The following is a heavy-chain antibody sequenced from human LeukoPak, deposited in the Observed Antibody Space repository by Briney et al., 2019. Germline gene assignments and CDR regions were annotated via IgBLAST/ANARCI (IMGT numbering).Heavy chain of an antibody. CDR2: IYYSGST. CDR3: ARSRIQLWNSPFDY. CDR1: GGSISSGGYY. V-gene: IGHV4-31*03. D-gene: IGHD5-18*01. J-gene: IGHJ4*02. Sequence: SETLSLTCTVSGGSISSGGYYWSWIRQHPGKGLEWIGYIYYSGSTYYNPSLKSRVTISVDTSKNQFSLKLSSVTAADTAVYYCARSRIQLWNSPFDYWGQGTLVTVSS.